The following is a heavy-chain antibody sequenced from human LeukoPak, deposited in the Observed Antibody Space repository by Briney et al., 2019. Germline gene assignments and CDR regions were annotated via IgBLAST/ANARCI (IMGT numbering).Heavy chain of an antibody. J-gene: IGHJ6*03. CDR3: ASEQRGGLSVNLGVLFASYYTYYYMDV. D-gene: IGHD3-16*01. V-gene: IGHV1-46*01. Sequence: ASVKVSCKASGYTFTMYYIHWVRQAPGQGLEWMGMINPSDGATTYAQRFQGRVTMTRDMSTTTVYMDLRSLRSEDTAVYFCASEQRGGLSVNLGVLFASYYTYYYMDVWGRGTTVTVSS. CDR1: GYTFTMYY. CDR2: INPSDGAT.